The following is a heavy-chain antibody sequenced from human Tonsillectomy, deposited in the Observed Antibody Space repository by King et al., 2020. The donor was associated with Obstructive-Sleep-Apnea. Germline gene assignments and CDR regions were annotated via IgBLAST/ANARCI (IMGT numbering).Heavy chain of an antibody. CDR1: GGSFSVYS. D-gene: IGHD4-17*01. Sequence: VQLQQWGAGLLKPSETLSLTCAVYGGSFSVYSLSWIRQPPGKGLEWIGEINHSGSATYNPSLKNRVTIPVDTSKNQFSLKPSSVTAADTAVYYCASGEVYYGDYDYWGQGTLVTVSS. CDR3: ASGEVYYGDYDY. V-gene: IGHV4-34*01. J-gene: IGHJ4*02. CDR2: INHSGSA.